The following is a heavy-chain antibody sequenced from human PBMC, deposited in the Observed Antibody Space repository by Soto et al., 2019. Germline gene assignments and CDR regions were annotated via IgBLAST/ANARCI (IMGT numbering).Heavy chain of an antibody. D-gene: IGHD1-1*01. CDR2: INHSGST. V-gene: IGHV4-34*01. CDR3: ARGLGTEYYYYYMDV. J-gene: IGHJ6*03. CDR1: GGSFSGYY. Sequence: PSETLSLTCTLSGGSFSGYYWSWIRQPPGKGLEWIGEINHSGSTNYNPSLKSRVTISVDTSKNQFSLKLSSVTAADTAVYYCARGLGTEYYYYYMDVWGKGTTVTVSS.